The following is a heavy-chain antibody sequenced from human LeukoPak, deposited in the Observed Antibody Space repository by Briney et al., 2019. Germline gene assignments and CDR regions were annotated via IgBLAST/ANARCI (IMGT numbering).Heavy chain of an antibody. J-gene: IGHJ4*02. CDR2: ISSSRNTI. Sequence: PEGTLRLSCVASGFTFSDYYMSYIRQDPGKGLEWVSSISSSRNTIYYAATAKARFTITRGKAKTSLYLQMTSLRAEETAVYYCAREACSGGSCYSSTFDYWGQGTLVTVSS. CDR3: AREACSGGSCYSSTFDY. V-gene: IGHV3-11*04. CDR1: GFTFSDYY. D-gene: IGHD2-15*01.